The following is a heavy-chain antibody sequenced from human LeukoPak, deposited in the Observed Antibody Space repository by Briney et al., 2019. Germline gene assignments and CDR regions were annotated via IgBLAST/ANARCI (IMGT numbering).Heavy chain of an antibody. CDR1: GYSINNGYY. V-gene: IGHV4-38-2*02. CDR3: ARKGGNYYYYYMDV. Sequence: PSETLSLTCTVSGYSINNGYYWGWIRQPPGKGLEWIGSIYHSGSTNYNPSLKSRVTISVDTSKNQFSLKLSSVTAADTAVYYCARKGGNYYYYYMDVWGKGTTVTISS. CDR2: IYHSGST. J-gene: IGHJ6*03.